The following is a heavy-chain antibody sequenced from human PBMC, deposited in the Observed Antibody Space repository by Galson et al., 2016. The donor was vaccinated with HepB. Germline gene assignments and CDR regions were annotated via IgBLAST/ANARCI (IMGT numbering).Heavy chain of an antibody. V-gene: IGHV4-39*07. Sequence: SETLSLTCNVSGISISSSDYYWGWIRQPPGKGLEWIGSLYFSGRTYYNPSPKSRVTISVHTSKNPKNQFSLNLNSVTAADTALYYCASTAMGRSGIDFWGQGALVTVSS. CDR3: ASTAMGRSGIDF. D-gene: IGHD1-26*01. J-gene: IGHJ4*02. CDR1: GISISSSDYY. CDR2: LYFSGRT.